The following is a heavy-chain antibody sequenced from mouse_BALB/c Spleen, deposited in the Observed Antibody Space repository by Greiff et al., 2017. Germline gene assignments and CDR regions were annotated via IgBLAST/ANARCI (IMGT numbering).Heavy chain of an antibody. V-gene: IGHV14-3*02. CDR2: IDPANGNT. D-gene: IGHD1-1*01. J-gene: IGHJ3*01. CDR1: GFNIKDTY. CDR3: ARDYYGSSL. Sequence: DVKLVESGAELVKPGASVKLSCTASGFNIKDTYMHWVKQRPEQGLEWIGRIDPANGNTKYDPKFQGKATITADTSSNTAYLQLSSLTSEDTAVYYCARDYYGSSLWGQGTLVTVSA.